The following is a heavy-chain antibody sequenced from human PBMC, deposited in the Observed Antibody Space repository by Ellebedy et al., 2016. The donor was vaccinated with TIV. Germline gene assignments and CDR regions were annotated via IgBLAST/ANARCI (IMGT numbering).Heavy chain of an antibody. V-gene: IGHV4-30-4*01. J-gene: IGHJ4*02. CDR1: GGSISSGDYY. CDR2: IYYSGST. CDR3: ARSSYGDYYFDY. Sequence: MPSETLSLTCTVSGGSISSGDYYWSWIRQPPGKGLEWIGYIYYSGSTYYNPSLKSRVTISVDTSKNQFSLKLSSVTAADTAVYYCARSSYGDYYFDYWGQGTLVTVSS. D-gene: IGHD4-17*01.